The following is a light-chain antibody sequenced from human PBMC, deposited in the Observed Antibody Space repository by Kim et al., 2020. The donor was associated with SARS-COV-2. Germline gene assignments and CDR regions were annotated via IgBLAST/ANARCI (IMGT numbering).Light chain of an antibody. V-gene: IGKV1-13*02. CDR1: QALRSA. Sequence: AIQLTQSPSSLSASVGDRVSITCRASQALRSALAWYQQKPGKAPKLLIYDASTLESGVPSRFSGSGSGTDFTLTISSLQPEDFATYYCQQFNRYLFSFGQGTKLEI. CDR3: QQFNRYLFS. J-gene: IGKJ2*01. CDR2: DAS.